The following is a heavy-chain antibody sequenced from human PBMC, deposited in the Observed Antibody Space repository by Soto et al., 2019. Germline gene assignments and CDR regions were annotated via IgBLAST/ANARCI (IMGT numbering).Heavy chain of an antibody. V-gene: IGHV4-59*01. CDR2: IYYSGST. D-gene: IGHD3-22*01. Sequence: SETLSLTCTVSGGSISSYYWSWIRQPPGKVLEWIGYIYYSGSTNYNPSLKSRVTISVDTSKNQFSLKLSSVTAADTAVYYCARRYYYDSSASGWYFDLWGRGTLVT. CDR3: ARRYYYDSSASGWYFDL. CDR1: GGSISSYY. J-gene: IGHJ2*01.